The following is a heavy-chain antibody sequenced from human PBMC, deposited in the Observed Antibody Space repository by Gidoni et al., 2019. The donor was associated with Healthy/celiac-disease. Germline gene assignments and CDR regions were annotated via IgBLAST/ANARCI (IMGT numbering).Heavy chain of an antibody. CDR1: GFTFDDYA. Sequence: EVQLVESGGGLVQPGRSMRLSCAASGFTFDDYAMHWVRQAPGKGLELVSGIIWNSGSIGYADSVKGRFTISRDNAKNSLYLQMNSLRAEDTALYYCTATGASDYWGQGTLVTVSS. V-gene: IGHV3-9*01. CDR3: TATGASDY. J-gene: IGHJ4*02. CDR2: IIWNSGSI.